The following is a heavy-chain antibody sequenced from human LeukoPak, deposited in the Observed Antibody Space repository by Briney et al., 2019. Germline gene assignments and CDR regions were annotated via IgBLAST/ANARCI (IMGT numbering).Heavy chain of an antibody. D-gene: IGHD3-3*01. CDR2: LSGSGGYT. J-gene: IGHJ4*02. Sequence: GGSLRLFCAASGFTFSRYAMSWVRQAPGKGLEWVSGLSGSGGYTYYADSVKGRFTISRDNSNNTLYLQMNSLRAEDTAIYYCAKDLRGYYDLEAFFDYWGQGTLVTVSS. CDR1: GFTFSRYA. V-gene: IGHV3-23*01. CDR3: AKDLRGYYDLEAFFDY.